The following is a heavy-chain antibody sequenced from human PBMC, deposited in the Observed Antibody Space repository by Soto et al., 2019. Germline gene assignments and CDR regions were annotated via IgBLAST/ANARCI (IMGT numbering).Heavy chain of an antibody. CDR1: GFTFSNAW. Sequence: GESLKISCAASGFTFSNAWMSWVRQAPGKGLEWVGRIKSKTDGGTTDYAAPVKGRFTISRDDSKNTLYLQMNSLKTEDTAVYYCTVRIVGATTFAFDIWGQGTMVTVSS. CDR3: TVRIVGATTFAFDI. V-gene: IGHV3-15*01. D-gene: IGHD1-26*01. CDR2: IKSKTDGGTT. J-gene: IGHJ3*02.